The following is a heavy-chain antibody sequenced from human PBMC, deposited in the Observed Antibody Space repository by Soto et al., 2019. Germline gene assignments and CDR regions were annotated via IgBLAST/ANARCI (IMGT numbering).Heavy chain of an antibody. CDR3: AKSLFGGHF. CDR1: GFTFSTYG. D-gene: IGHD2-15*01. Sequence: EVQLLESGGDLVQPGGSLRLSCATSGFTFSTYGMSWVRQAPGKGLQWVSGIEGNGRTTSYVDSVKGRFTISRDNFRNTLYLQINSLTAEDTAIYYCAKSLFGGHFWGQGTLVTVSS. J-gene: IGHJ4*02. V-gene: IGHV3-23*01. CDR2: IEGNGRTT.